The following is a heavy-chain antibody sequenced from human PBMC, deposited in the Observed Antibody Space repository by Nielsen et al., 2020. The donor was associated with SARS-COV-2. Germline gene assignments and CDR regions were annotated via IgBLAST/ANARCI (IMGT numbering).Heavy chain of an antibody. D-gene: IGHD4-23*01. Sequence: SGPTLVKPTQTLTLTCTLSGFSLSTSGMCVSWIRQPPGKALEWLARIDWDDDKYYSTSLKTRLTISKDTSKNQVVLTMTNMDPVDTATYYCARTYYGGNSAFFDYWGQGTLVTVPS. CDR1: GFSLSTSGMC. J-gene: IGHJ4*02. V-gene: IGHV2-70*11. CDR3: ARTYYGGNSAFFDY. CDR2: IDWDDDK.